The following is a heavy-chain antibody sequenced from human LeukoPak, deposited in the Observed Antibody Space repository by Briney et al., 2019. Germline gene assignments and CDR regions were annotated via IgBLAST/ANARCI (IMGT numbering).Heavy chain of an antibody. CDR3: ARVAEVGATGYYYYMDV. V-gene: IGHV3-66*01. D-gene: IGHD1-26*01. J-gene: IGHJ6*03. CDR1: GFTVSSNY. CDR2: IYSGGRT. Sequence: GGSLRLSCAASGFTVSSNYMNWVRQAPGKGLEWVSVIYSGGRTYYADSVKGRFTISRDNSKNTLYLQMNSLRAEDTAVYYCARVAEVGATGYYYYMDVWGKGTTVTISS.